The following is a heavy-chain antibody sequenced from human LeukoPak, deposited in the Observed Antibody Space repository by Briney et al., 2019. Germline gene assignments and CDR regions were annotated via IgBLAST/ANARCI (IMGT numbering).Heavy chain of an antibody. CDR1: GGSTTGYY. CDR2: IYYSGST. V-gene: IGHV4-59*12. D-gene: IGHD6-13*01. Sequence: SETLSLTCTVSGGSTTGYYWSWIRQPPGKGLEWIGYIYYSGSTNYNPSLKSRVTISVDTSKNQFSLKLSSVTAADTAVYYCARDTGYSSRPGDYYYYMDVWGKGTTVTVSS. CDR3: ARDTGYSSRPGDYYYYMDV. J-gene: IGHJ6*03.